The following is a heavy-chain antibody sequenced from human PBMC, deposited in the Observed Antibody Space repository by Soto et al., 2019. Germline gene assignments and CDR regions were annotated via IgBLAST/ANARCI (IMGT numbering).Heavy chain of an antibody. CDR2: ISWNSGNM. V-gene: IGHV3-9*01. D-gene: IGHD3-10*01. CDR3: AKSRGSYSTGFDY. J-gene: IGHJ4*02. CDR1: GFTFDDYA. Sequence: PGGSLRLSCAASGFTFDDYAMHWVRQAPGKGLEWVSGISWNSGNMGYADSVKGRFTISRDNAKNSLYLQMNSLRAQDTALYYCAKSRGSYSTGFDYWGQGTLVTVSS.